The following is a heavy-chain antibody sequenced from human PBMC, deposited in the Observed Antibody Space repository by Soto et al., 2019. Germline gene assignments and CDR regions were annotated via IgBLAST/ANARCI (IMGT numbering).Heavy chain of an antibody. CDR2: IYSSGST. CDR3: ARDGRNPWDAGGYYYYALDV. J-gene: IGHJ6*02. Sequence: SETLSLTCTVSGGSISSGNYYWSWIRQHPGKDLEWIGHIYSSGSTYYNPSLQSRVGMSLDTSKMQFSLRVNSVTAADTAVYYCARDGRNPWDAGGYYYYALDVWGQGATVTVSS. V-gene: IGHV4-31*03. CDR1: GGSISSGNYY. D-gene: IGHD1-1*01.